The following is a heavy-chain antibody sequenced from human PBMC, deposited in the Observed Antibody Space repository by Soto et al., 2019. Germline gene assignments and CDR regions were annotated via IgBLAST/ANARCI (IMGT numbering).Heavy chain of an antibody. J-gene: IGHJ3*01. CDR3: AKDGQYRTDGFDV. CDR2: LSRGGGTT. D-gene: IGHD6-6*01. CDR1: GFTFSSHG. Sequence: GGSLRLSCAASGFTFSSHGMSWVRQAPGKGLEWIAGLSRGGGTTYYADSVRGRFTISRDNSKNTLDLIMNSLKVEDTALYYCAKDGQYRTDGFDVWGQGTMVTVSS. V-gene: IGHV3-23*01.